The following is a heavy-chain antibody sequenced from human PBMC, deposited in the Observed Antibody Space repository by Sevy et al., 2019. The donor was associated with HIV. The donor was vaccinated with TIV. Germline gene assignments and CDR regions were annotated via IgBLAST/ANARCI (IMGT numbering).Heavy chain of an antibody. CDR1: GFTFSSYG. D-gene: IGHD3-10*01. V-gene: IGHV3-30*18. Sequence: GGSLRLSCAASGFTFSSYGMHWVRQAPGKGLEWVAVISYDGSNKYYADSVKGRFTISRDNSKNTLYLQMNSLRAEDTAVYYCAKAEYYGSGSYYGYYYGIDVWGQGTTVTVSS. CDR2: ISYDGSNK. J-gene: IGHJ6*02. CDR3: AKAEYYGSGSYYGYYYGIDV.